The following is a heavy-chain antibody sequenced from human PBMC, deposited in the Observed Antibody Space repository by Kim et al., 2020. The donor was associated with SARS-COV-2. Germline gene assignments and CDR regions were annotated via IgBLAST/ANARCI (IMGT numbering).Heavy chain of an antibody. D-gene: IGHD3-10*01. CDR3: ARDRDGSGSYYDP. V-gene: IGHV3-30*01. J-gene: IGHJ5*02. Sequence: YADAVKGRFTIARDNSRSTVYLQMNSLRPEDTAVYYWARDRDGSGSYYDPWGQGTLVTVSS.